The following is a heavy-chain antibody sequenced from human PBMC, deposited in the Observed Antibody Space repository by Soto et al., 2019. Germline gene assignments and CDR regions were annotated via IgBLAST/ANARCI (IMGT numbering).Heavy chain of an antibody. CDR1: GGTISGYA. D-gene: IGHD1-26*01. J-gene: IGHJ6*02. CDR2: IIPIFGTA. CDR3: ARDGRSVACTYHHYVLAF. Sequence: SVKVSCKASGGTISGYAISWARLAPGQGLEWMGGIIPIFGTANYAQKFQGRVTITADESTSTAYMELSSLRSEDTAVYYCARDGRSVACTYHHYVLAFCGQRSTDTVSS. V-gene: IGHV1-69*13.